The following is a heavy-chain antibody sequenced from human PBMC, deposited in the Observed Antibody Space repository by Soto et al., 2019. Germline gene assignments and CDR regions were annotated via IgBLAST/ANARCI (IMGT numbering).Heavy chain of an antibody. J-gene: IGHJ5*02. CDR2: IYWDDDK. D-gene: IGHD5-18*01. CDR3: THSSDTTMALDH. V-gene: IGHV2-5*02. Sequence: QITLKESGPTLVKPTQTLTLTCTFSGFSLSTSGVRVDWIRQPPGKALEWLALIYWDDDKRYSPSLKSRLTIXKXXSKNQVVLTMTNMDPVDTATYYCTHSSDTTMALDHWGQGTLVTVSS. CDR1: GFSLSTSGVR.